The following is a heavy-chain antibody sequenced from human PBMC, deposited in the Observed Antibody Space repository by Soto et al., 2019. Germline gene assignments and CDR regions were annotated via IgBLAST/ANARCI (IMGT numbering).Heavy chain of an antibody. CDR2: INAGNGNT. D-gene: IGHD5-18*01. V-gene: IGHV1-3*01. Sequence: GASVKVSCKASGYTFTSYAMHWVRQAPGQRLEWMGWINAGNGNTKYSQKFQGRVTITRDTSASTAYMELSSLRSEDTAVYYCARVYASWIQLWLEHRVRIWFDPWGQGTLVTVSS. CDR1: GYTFTSYA. J-gene: IGHJ5*02. CDR3: ARVYASWIQLWLEHRVRIWFDP.